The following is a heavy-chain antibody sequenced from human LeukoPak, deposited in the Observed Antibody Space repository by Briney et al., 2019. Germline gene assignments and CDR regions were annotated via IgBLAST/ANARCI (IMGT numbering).Heavy chain of an antibody. Sequence: PSETLSLTCAAYGGSFSGYYWSWIRQPPGKGLEWIGEINHSGSTNYNPSLKSRVTISVDTSKNQFSLKLSSVTAADTAVYYCARAEITMVRGANFDYWGQGTLVTVSS. D-gene: IGHD3-10*01. J-gene: IGHJ4*02. CDR1: GGSFSGYY. V-gene: IGHV4-34*01. CDR3: ARAEITMVRGANFDY. CDR2: INHSGST.